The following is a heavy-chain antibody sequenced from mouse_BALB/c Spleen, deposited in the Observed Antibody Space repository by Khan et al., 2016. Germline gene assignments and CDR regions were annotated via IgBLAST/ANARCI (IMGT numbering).Heavy chain of an antibody. J-gene: IGHJ3*01. V-gene: IGHV4-1*02. Sequence: EVKLLESGGGLVQPGGSLKLSCAASGFDFSRYWMSWVRQAPGKGIEWIGEINPDSSTINYTPSLKDKFIISRDNAKNTLYLQMNKVRSEDTALYYCARRAFGYVSAWFVYWGQGTLVTVSA. D-gene: IGHD2-14*01. CDR1: GFDFSRYW. CDR3: ARRAFGYVSAWFVY. CDR2: INPDSSTI.